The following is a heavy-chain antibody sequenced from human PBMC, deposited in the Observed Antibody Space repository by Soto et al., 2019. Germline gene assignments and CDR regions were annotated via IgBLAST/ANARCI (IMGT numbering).Heavy chain of an antibody. D-gene: IGHD4-4*01. J-gene: IGHJ4*02. CDR3: ADPTYRSAF. CDR1: RFSFRSYA. Sequence: GGSLTLSCTTSRFSFRSYAMSWVRQAPGKGLEWVSAISGSGDTKYYADSVRGRFTISRDNSKSTLYLQMNSLRAEDTAVYYCADPTYRSAFWGQGTLVTVSS. CDR2: ISGSGDTK. V-gene: IGHV3-23*01.